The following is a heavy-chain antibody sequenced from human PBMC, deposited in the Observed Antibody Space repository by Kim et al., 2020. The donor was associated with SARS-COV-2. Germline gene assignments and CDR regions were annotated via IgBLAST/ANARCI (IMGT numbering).Heavy chain of an antibody. CDR2: ISGSGGST. CDR1: GFTFSSYA. V-gene: IGHV3-23*01. Sequence: GGSLRLSCAASGFTFSSYAMSWVRQAPGKGLEWVSAISGSGGSTYYADSVKGRFTISRDNSKNTLYLQMNSLRAEDTAVYYCAKGRPGNYYGSGHFDLWGRGTLVTVSS. J-gene: IGHJ2*01. D-gene: IGHD3-10*01. CDR3: AKGRPGNYYGSGHFDL.